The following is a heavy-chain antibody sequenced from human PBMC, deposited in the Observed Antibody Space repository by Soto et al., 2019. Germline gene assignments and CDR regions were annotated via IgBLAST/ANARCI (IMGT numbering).Heavy chain of an antibody. Sequence: GGSLRLSCAASGFTFSSYAMSWVRQAPGKGLEWVSAISGSGGSTYYADSVKGRFTISRDNSKNTLYLQMNSLRAEDTAVYYCANVVPAAISYYYYGMDVWGQGTTVTVSS. D-gene: IGHD2-2*01. V-gene: IGHV3-23*01. CDR3: ANVVPAAISYYYYGMDV. CDR2: ISGSGGST. J-gene: IGHJ6*02. CDR1: GFTFSSYA.